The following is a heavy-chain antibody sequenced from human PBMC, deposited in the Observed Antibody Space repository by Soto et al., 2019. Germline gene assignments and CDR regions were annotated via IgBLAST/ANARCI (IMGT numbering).Heavy chain of an antibody. V-gene: IGHV1-3*05. CDR2: INAGNGNT. CDR1: GYTFTSYA. CDR3: ARDPSYYGMDV. Sequence: QVQLVQSGAEEKKPGASVKVSCKASGYTFTSYAMHWVRQAPGQRLEWMGWINAGNGNTKYSQKFQGRVTITRDTAASTAYMELSSLRSDDTAVYYCARDPSYYGMDVWGQGTTVTVSS. J-gene: IGHJ6*02.